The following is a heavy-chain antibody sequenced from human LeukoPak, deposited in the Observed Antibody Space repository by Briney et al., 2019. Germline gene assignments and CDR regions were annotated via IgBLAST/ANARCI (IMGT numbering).Heavy chain of an antibody. J-gene: IGHJ3*02. V-gene: IGHV4-4*07. D-gene: IGHD2-15*01. CDR3: ARGRYCSADICSGGDAFDI. Sequence: SETLSLTCTVSGGSINNYYWSWIRQPAGKGLEWIGRIYTRGSTNYNPTLKSRVTMSVDTSKNQFSLKLSSVTAADTAVYYCARGRYCSADICSGGDAFDIWGQGTMVYVSS. CDR2: IYTRGST. CDR1: GGSINNYY.